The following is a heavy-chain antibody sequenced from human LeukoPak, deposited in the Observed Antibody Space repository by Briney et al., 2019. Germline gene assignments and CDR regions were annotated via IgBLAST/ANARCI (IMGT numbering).Heavy chain of an antibody. CDR3: AKLGIPKYYYGMDV. V-gene: IGHV3-23*01. Sequence: GGSLRLSCAASKFAFSSYAMSWVRQAPGKGLEWVSAISGSGGSTYYADSVKGRFTISRDNSKNTLYLQMNSLRAEDTAVYYCAKLGIPKYYYGMDVWGQGTTVIVSS. D-gene: IGHD7-27*01. CDR1: KFAFSSYA. J-gene: IGHJ6*02. CDR2: ISGSGGST.